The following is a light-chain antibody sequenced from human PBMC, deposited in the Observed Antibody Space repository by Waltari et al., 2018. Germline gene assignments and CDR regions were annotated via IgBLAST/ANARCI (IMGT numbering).Light chain of an antibody. V-gene: IGKV2-30*02. J-gene: IGKJ2*01. Sequence: DVVMTQSPLSLPVTLGQPASISCKSSQSLVHSDGNTHLNWFQQRPGQSPRRLIYRVSNRDSGVPDRFSGSGSDTDFTLKISRVEAGDVGVYYCMQGTHWPYTFDQGTKLDIK. CDR2: RVS. CDR3: MQGTHWPYT. CDR1: QSLVHSDGNTH.